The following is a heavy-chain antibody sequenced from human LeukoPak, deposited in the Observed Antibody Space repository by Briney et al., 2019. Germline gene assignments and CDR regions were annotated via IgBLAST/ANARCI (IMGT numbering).Heavy chain of an antibody. D-gene: IGHD2-2*01. J-gene: IGHJ4*02. CDR1: GYTFTSYG. CDR3: ARDYPLQYCSSTSCYGYFDY. Sequence: GASVKVSCKASGYTFTSYGISWVRQAPGQGLERMGWISAYNGNTNYAQKLQGRVTMTTDTSTSTAYMELRSLRSDDTAVYYCARDYPLQYCSSTSCYGYFDYWGQGTLVTVSS. V-gene: IGHV1-18*01. CDR2: ISAYNGNT.